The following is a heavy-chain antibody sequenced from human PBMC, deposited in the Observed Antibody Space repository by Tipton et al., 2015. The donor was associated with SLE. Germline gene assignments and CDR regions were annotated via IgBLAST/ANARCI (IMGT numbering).Heavy chain of an antibody. Sequence: TLSLTCTVFGGSISNHYWTWIRQPPGKGLEWIGYIHNSGSTNYNPSLKSRTTISVDTPKKQFSLKLNSVTAADTAVYYCARGGSEPAGGDGFDIWGQGTMVTVSS. CDR3: ARGGSEPAGGDGFDI. V-gene: IGHV4-59*11. J-gene: IGHJ3*02. CDR2: IHNSGST. D-gene: IGHD6-13*01. CDR1: GGSISNHY.